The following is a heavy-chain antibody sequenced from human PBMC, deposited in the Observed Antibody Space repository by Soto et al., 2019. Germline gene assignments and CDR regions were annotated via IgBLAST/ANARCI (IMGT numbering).Heavy chain of an antibody. J-gene: IGHJ4*02. D-gene: IGHD3-9*01. V-gene: IGHV3-30-3*01. CDR3: ARGLGDILTGYYKSFDY. CDR2: ISYDGSNK. CDR1: GFTFSSYA. Sequence: QVQLVESGGGVVQPGRSLRLSCAASGFTFSSYAMHWVRQAPGKGLEWVAVISYDGSNKYYADSVKGRFTISRDNSKNTLYLQMNSLRAEDTAVYYCARGLGDILTGYYKSFDYWGQGTLVTVSS.